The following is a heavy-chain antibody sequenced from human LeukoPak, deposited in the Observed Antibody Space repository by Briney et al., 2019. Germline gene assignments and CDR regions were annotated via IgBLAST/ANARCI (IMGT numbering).Heavy chain of an antibody. CDR3: ARVFGSGWFHHYYYYYMDV. CDR1: GYSISSGYY. J-gene: IGHJ6*03. D-gene: IGHD6-19*01. CDR2: FYHSGST. Sequence: PSETLSLTCTVSGYSISSGYYWGWIQQPPGKGLEWIGSFYHSGSTYYNPSLKSRVTISVDTSKNQFSLKLSSVTAADTAVYYCARVFGSGWFHHYYYYYMDVWGKGTTVTVSS. V-gene: IGHV4-38-2*02.